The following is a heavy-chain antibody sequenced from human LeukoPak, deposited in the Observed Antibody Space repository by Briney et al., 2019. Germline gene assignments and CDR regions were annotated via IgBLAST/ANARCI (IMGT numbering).Heavy chain of an antibody. CDR1: GYTFTDYY. CDR3: AREGPIVGATHLVDY. Sequence: ASVKVSCKASGYTFTDYYMHWVRQAPGQGLEWMGWINPNSGGTNYAQKFQGRVTMTRDTCISTAYMELSGLRSDDTAVYYCAREGPIVGATHLVDYWGQGTLVTVSS. V-gene: IGHV1-2*02. D-gene: IGHD1-26*01. J-gene: IGHJ4*02. CDR2: INPNSGGT.